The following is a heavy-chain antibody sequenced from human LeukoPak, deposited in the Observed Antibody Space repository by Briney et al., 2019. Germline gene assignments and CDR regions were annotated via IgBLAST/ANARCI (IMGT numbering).Heavy chain of an antibody. J-gene: IGHJ3*02. D-gene: IGHD2-21*01. V-gene: IGHV3-33*01. Sequence: QPGRSLRLSCAASGFTFSSYGMHWVRQAPGKGLEWVAVIWYDGSNKYYADSVKGRFTISRDNSKNTLYLQMNSLRAEDTAVYYCARDSYCGGECYGDAFDIWGQGTMVTVSS. CDR2: IWYDGSNK. CDR3: ARDSYCGGECYGDAFDI. CDR1: GFTFSSYG.